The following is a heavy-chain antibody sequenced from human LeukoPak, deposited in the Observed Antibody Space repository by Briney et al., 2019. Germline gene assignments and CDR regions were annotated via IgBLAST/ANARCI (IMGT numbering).Heavy chain of an antibody. CDR3: ARRFFASGKIDS. CDR1: GDSISSSSSY. Sequence: PSETLSLTCTVSGDSISSSSSYWVWLRQPPGKGLEWIGNIYYSGYSHYNPSLKSRFTISVDTSKNQFSLRLSSVIAADTAVYYCARRFFASGKIDSWGQGTLVTVSS. D-gene: IGHD3-10*01. CDR2: IYYSGYS. J-gene: IGHJ4*02. V-gene: IGHV4-39*01.